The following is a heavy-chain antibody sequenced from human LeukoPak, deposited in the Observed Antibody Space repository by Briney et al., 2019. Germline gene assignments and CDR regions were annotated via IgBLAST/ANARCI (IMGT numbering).Heavy chain of an antibody. V-gene: IGHV1-2*02. Sequence: ASVNVSCKASGYTFTGYYLHWVRQAPGQGLGWMGWINPNSGGTNYAQKFQGRVTMTRETSPSTAYMELSRVRSDDTAVYYCASGYSISLLDYWGQGTLVTVSS. CDR2: INPNSGGT. D-gene: IGHD6-13*01. CDR3: ASGYSISLLDY. J-gene: IGHJ4*02. CDR1: GYTFTGYY.